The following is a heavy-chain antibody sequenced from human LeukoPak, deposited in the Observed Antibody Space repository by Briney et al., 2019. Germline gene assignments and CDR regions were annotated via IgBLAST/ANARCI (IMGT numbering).Heavy chain of an antibody. V-gene: IGHV5-51*01. D-gene: IGHD6-19*01. Sequence: GESLKISCKASGYKFTNYWIGWVRQMPGKGLEWMGIVDPDDSQSSYSPSFEGQVTISVDKSVRTAYLQWNSLKTSDSAMYYCARSTLYSSGWYWGQGTLVTVSS. CDR1: GYKFTNYW. J-gene: IGHJ4*02. CDR3: ARSTLYSSGWY. CDR2: VDPDDSQS.